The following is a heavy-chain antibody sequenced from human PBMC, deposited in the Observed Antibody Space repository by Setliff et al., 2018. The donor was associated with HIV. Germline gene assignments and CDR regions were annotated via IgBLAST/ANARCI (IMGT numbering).Heavy chain of an antibody. D-gene: IGHD2-8*01. CDR2: ISAYNGNT. J-gene: IGHJ3*02. CDR3: VRGCCTNAVCSDAFDI. CDR1: GYTFTKYG. V-gene: IGHV1-18*01. Sequence: ASVKVSCKASGYTFTKYGVSWVRQAPGQGLEWMGWISAYNGNTNYPQKFQGRVTMTTDTSTSTAYMELRSLRSDDTAVYYCVRGCCTNAVCSDAFDIWGQGTMVTVSS.